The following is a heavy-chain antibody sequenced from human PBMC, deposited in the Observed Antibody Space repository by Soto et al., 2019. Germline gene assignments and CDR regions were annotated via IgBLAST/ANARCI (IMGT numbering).Heavy chain of an antibody. J-gene: IGHJ4*02. CDR2: INTDGSST. CDR1: GFTLSRYW. V-gene: IGHV3-74*01. D-gene: IGHD3-22*01. CDR3: ARTGYYYDTRGYDFDY. Sequence: LRLSCAASGFTLSRYWMHWVRQAPGKGLVWVSHINTDGSSTTYADSVKGRFAISRDNAKNTLYLQMNSLRAEDTAVYYCARTGYYYDTRGYDFDYWGQGTLVTVSS.